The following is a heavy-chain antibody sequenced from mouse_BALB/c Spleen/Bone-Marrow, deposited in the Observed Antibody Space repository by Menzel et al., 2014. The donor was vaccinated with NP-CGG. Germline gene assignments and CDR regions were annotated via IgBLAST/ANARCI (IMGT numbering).Heavy chain of an antibody. J-gene: IGHJ1*01. Sequence: VKLVESGPGLVAPSQSLSITCTVSGSSLTSYGVHWVRQPPGKGLEWLGVIWAGGSTNYNSALMSRLSISKDNSKSQVFLKMNSLQTDDTAMYYCARGGGNWYFDVWGAGTTVTVSS. CDR1: GSSLTSYG. CDR3: ARGGGNWYFDV. V-gene: IGHV2-9*02. CDR2: IWAGGST.